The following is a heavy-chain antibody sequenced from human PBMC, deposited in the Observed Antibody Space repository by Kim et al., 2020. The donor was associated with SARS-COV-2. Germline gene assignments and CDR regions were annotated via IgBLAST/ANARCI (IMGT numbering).Heavy chain of an antibody. J-gene: IGHJ5*02. Sequence: YDTPSLKSRVTSSIDTSKNQFSLKLGSVTAADTAVYYCASRDLSYGGFDPWGQGTLVTVSS. V-gene: IGHV4-39*01. D-gene: IGHD3-16*01. CDR3: ASRDLSYGGFDP.